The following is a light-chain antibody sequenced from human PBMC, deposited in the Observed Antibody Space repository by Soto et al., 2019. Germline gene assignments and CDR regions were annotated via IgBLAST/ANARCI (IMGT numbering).Light chain of an antibody. CDR1: QSVSSY. J-gene: IGKJ4*01. V-gene: IGKV3-11*01. CDR2: DAS. Sequence: EIVLTQSPATLSLSPGERATLSCRASQSVSSYLAWYQQKPGQAPRLLIYDASNRATGIPARFSGGGSGTDFTLTISSLEPEDFAVYYCQQRSNWPPAVTFGGGTKVEIK. CDR3: QQRSNWPPAVT.